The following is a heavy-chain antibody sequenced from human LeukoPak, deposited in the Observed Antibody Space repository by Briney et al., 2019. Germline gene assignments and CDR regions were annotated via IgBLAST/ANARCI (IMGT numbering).Heavy chain of an antibody. V-gene: IGHV3-30*04. CDR3: ARDPQFPDNYYYYMDV. Sequence: GGSLRLSCAASGFTFSNYAMSWVRQAPGKGLEWVAVISYDGSNKYYADSVKGRFTISRDNSKNTLYLQMNSLRPEDTAVYYCARDPQFPDNYYYYMDVWGKGTTVTVSS. CDR1: GFTFSNYA. J-gene: IGHJ6*03. D-gene: IGHD1-14*01. CDR2: ISYDGSNK.